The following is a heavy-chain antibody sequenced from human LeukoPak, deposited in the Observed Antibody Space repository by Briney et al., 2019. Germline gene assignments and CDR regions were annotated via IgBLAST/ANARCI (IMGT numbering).Heavy chain of an antibody. CDR1: GVSISSSNW. CDR2: IYHSGNT. CDR3: ARGTAAAGNFEY. D-gene: IGHD6-13*01. V-gene: IGHV4-4*02. Sequence: SGTLSLTCAVSGVSISSSNWWSWVRQPPGQGLEWMGEIYHSGNTNYNSSLKSRITISVDKSKNQLSLKLSSVTAADTAVYYCARGTAAAGNFEYWGQGTLVTVSS. J-gene: IGHJ4*02.